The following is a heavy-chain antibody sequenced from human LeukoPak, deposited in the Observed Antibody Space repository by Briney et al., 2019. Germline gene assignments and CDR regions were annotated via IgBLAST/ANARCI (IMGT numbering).Heavy chain of an antibody. J-gene: IGHJ4*02. CDR2: ISSSGSYI. Sequence: GGSLRLSCAASAFTFSSYSMNWVRQAPGKGLEWVSSISSSGSYIYYADSVKGRFTISRGNSKNTLYLQMNSLRAEDTAVYYCAKSYYDSSGYRGDLEYWGQGTLVTVSS. CDR3: AKSYYDSSGYRGDLEY. D-gene: IGHD3-22*01. CDR1: AFTFSSYS. V-gene: IGHV3-21*01.